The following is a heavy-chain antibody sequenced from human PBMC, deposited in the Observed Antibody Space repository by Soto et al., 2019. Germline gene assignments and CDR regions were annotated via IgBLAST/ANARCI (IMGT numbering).Heavy chain of an antibody. CDR1: GFTFSTYG. CDR2: ISYDGSNK. D-gene: IGHD6-13*01. Sequence: EGSLRLSSAASGFTFSTYGMHWVRQAPGKGLEWVAVISYDGSNKYYADSVKGRFTISRDNSKNTLYLQMNSLRAEDTAVYYCAKESGQQLAIDYWGQGT. CDR3: AKESGQQLAIDY. J-gene: IGHJ4*02. V-gene: IGHV3-30*18.